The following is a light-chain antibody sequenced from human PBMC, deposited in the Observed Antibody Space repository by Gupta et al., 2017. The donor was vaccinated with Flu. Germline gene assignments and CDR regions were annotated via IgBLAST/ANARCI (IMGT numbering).Light chain of an antibody. CDR1: TGAVTSGYY. CDR3: LLYYGGVQLLV. Sequence: QTVVTQEPSLTVSPGGTVTLTCASSTGAVTSGYYPNWFQQKPGQAPRALIYSIKNKHSWTPARFSGSLLGGKAALTLSGVQPEDEAEYYCLLYYGGVQLLVFGGGTKLTVL. J-gene: IGLJ3*02. CDR2: SIK. V-gene: IGLV7-43*01.